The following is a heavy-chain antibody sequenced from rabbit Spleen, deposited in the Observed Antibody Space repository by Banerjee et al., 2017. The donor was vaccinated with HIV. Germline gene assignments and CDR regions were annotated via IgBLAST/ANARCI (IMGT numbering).Heavy chain of an antibody. CDR2: IYPDSSGST. CDR3: ARGSATMTMVITGFYLSL. D-gene: IGHD2-1*01. CDR1: GFSFSSDYY. J-gene: IGHJ4*01. V-gene: IGHV1S40*01. Sequence: QSLEESGGDLVKPGASLTLTCTASGFSFSSDYYMCWVRQAPGKGLECGACIYPDSSGSTYYANWAKGRLTISKASSTTVTLQMTSLTVADTAIYFCARGSATMTMVITGFYLSLWGQGTLVTVS.